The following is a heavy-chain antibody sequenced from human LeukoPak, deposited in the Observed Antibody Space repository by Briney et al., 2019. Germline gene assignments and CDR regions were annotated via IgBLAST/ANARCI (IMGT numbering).Heavy chain of an antibody. CDR1: GGSISSGVYY. CDR3: TRARAARPYGPFDY. Sequence: SETLSLTCTVSGGSISSGVYYWSWIRQHPGKGLEWIGYIYYSGSTYYSPSLKSRVTISVDTSKNQFSLKLSSVTAADTAVYYCTRARAARPYGPFDYWGQGTLVTVSS. V-gene: IGHV4-31*03. CDR2: IYYSGST. J-gene: IGHJ4*02. D-gene: IGHD6-6*01.